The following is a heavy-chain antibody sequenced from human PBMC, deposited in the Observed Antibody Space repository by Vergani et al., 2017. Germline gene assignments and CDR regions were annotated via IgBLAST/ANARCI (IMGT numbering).Heavy chain of an antibody. CDR3: ARQFGCFDY. Sequence: QVQLQESGPGLVKPSETLSLTCTVSGGSISSYYWSWIRQPPGKGLEWIGYIYYSGSTNYNPSLKSRVTISVDTSKNQFSLKLSSVTAADTAVYYCARQFGCFDYWGQGTLVTVSS. J-gene: IGHJ4*02. V-gene: IGHV4-59*08. CDR2: IYYSGST. CDR1: GGSISSYY. D-gene: IGHD3-16*01.